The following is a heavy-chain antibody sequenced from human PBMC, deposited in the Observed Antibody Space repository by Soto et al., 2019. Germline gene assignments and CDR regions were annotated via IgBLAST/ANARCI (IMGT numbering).Heavy chain of an antibody. CDR2: ISAYNGKT. D-gene: IGHD3-16*01. CDR1: GYTFTNFG. Sequence: QVQLVQSGAEVKKPGASVKVSCKASGYTFTNFGISWVRQAPGQWLEGMGWISAYNGKTNYAQKFQDRVTMNTDTSTSSAYMEVKSLRFEDTAVYYCARGGTPIDYGGQGTLVNVSS. J-gene: IGHJ4*02. V-gene: IGHV1-18*01. CDR3: ARGGTPIDY.